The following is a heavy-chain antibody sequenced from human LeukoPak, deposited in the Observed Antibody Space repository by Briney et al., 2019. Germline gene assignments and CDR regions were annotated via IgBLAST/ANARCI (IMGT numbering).Heavy chain of an antibody. Sequence: PSETLSLTCTVSGGSISSTSHYWGWIRQTPGKGLEWIGSVFKSGSTYYNPSLKSRVAISVDPSKNQFSPKLSSVTAADTAVYYCARVPWRTSGWYPFDSDYWGQGTLVTVSS. CDR2: VFKSGST. D-gene: IGHD6-19*01. V-gene: IGHV4-39*07. J-gene: IGHJ4*02. CDR3: ARVPWRTSGWYPFDSDY. CDR1: GGSISSTSHY.